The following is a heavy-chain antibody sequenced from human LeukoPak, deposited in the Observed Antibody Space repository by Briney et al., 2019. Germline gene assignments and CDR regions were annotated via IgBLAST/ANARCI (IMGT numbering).Heavy chain of an antibody. Sequence: SGPGLVKPSETLSLTCTVSGGSINNYYWSWIRQPPRKGLEWIGYISYSGSPNYNPSLKSRVTLSVDTSKNQFSLKLSSVTAADTAVYYCARQGGYDSSGYLDFWGQGTLVTVSS. V-gene: IGHV4-59*08. D-gene: IGHD3-22*01. CDR1: GGSINNYY. J-gene: IGHJ4*02. CDR3: ARQGGYDSSGYLDF. CDR2: ISYSGSP.